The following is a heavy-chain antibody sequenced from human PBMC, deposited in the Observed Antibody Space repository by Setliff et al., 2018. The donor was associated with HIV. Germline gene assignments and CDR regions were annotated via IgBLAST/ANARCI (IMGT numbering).Heavy chain of an antibody. J-gene: IGHJ4*02. CDR3: ARQTWEYYDTLTGYYRSPKNFDS. CDR2: ISYSGST. D-gene: IGHD3-9*01. Sequence: SETLSLTCTVPGGTINRCNYYWGWIRQPPGKGLEWIGTISYSGSTYYDPSLKSRVTISLDTSKHQFFLKLSSVTAPDTAIYYCARQTWEYYDTLTGYYRSPKNFDSWGQGTLVTVSS. CDR1: GGTINRCNYY. V-gene: IGHV4-39*01.